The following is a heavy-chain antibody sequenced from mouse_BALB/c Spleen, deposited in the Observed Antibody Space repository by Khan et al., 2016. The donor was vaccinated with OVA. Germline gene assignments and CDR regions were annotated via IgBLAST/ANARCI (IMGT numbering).Heavy chain of an antibody. J-gene: IGHJ3*01. V-gene: IGHV1-37*01. CDR2: INPYNGGT. Sequence: DVQLQESGPELVKPGASMKMSCKASGYSFTGYTINWVKQSRVKNLEWIGLINPYNGGTAYNLKFGGKATLTVDKSSNTAYMELLSLTSEDSAVYYCVRSASYGDYVEAWFAYWGQGTLVTVSA. CDR1: GYSFTGYT. CDR3: VRSASYGDYVEAWFAY. D-gene: IGHD2-13*01.